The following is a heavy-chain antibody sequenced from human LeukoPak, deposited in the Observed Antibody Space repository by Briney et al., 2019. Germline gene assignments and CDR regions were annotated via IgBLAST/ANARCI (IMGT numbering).Heavy chain of an antibody. CDR1: GFSLSTYS. CDR2: ICSRSSTI. V-gene: IGHV3-48*04. Sequence: PGGSLRLSCVASGFSLSTYSMNWVRQAPGKGLEWISYICSRSSTIYYADSVKGRFTVSRDNARNSLSLQMNSLRADDTAVYYCARDHIITVAAFDSWGQGTLVSVSS. D-gene: IGHD6-19*01. CDR3: ARDHIITVAAFDS. J-gene: IGHJ4*02.